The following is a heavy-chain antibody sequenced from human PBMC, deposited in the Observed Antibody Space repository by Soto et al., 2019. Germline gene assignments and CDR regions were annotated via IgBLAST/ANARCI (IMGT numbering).Heavy chain of an antibody. J-gene: IGHJ4*02. V-gene: IGHV6-1*01. D-gene: IGHD1-26*01. CDR1: GDSVSNNSVA. CDR3: ARMFRGSGVKYFDD. Sequence: SQTLSLTCAISGDSVSNNSVAWNWVRQSPSRGLEWLGRTYYRSKWHYDYAPSVRSRITINPDTSKNHFSLQLNSVSPEDAAVYYCARMFRGSGVKYFDDWGQGTLVTVSS. CDR2: TYYRSKWHY.